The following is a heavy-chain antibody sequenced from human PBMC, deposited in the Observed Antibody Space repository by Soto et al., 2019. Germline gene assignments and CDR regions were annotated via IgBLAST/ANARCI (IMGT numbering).Heavy chain of an antibody. V-gene: IGHV4-59*01. CDR3: ARGQGYSGYVLDY. CDR1: GGSISSYY. J-gene: IGHJ4*02. CDR2: IYYGGST. Sequence: SETLSLTCTVSGGSISSYYWSWIRQPPGKGLEWIGYIYYGGSTNYNPSLKSRVTISVDTSKNQFSLKLSSVTAADTAVYYCARGQGYSGYVLDYWGQGTLVTVSA. D-gene: IGHD5-12*01.